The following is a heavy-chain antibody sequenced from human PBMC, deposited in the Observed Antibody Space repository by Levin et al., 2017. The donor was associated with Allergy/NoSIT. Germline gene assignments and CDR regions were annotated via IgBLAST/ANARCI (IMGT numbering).Heavy chain of an antibody. J-gene: IGHJ3*01. CDR1: GFTFSSYA. CDR3: VKDTFPDGAAGGAFDS. CDR2: ISGAGGST. Sequence: PGGSLRLSCDASGFTFSSYAMSWVRQAPGKGLDWVSAISGAGGSTYYADSVKGRFTIFRDNSKNTVDLQLNSLRAEDAAVYYCVKDTFPDGAAGGAFDSWGQGTMVTVSS. D-gene: IGHD2/OR15-2a*01. V-gene: IGHV3-23*01.